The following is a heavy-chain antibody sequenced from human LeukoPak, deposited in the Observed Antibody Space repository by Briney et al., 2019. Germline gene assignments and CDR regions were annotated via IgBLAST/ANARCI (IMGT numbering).Heavy chain of an antibody. Sequence: SGGSLRLSCAASGFTVSSNYMSWVRQAPGKGLEWVSVIYSGGSTYYADSVKGRFTISRDNSKNTLYLQMNSLRAEDTAVYYCAKDPRSIVVVVAATPYYFDYWGQGTLVTVSS. J-gene: IGHJ4*02. CDR2: IYSGGST. D-gene: IGHD2-15*01. CDR1: GFTVSSNY. V-gene: IGHV3-66*01. CDR3: AKDPRSIVVVVAATPYYFDY.